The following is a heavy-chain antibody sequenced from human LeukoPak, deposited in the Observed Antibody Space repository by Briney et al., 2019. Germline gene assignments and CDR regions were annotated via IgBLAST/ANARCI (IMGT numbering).Heavy chain of an antibody. V-gene: IGHV3-23*01. J-gene: IGHJ4*02. D-gene: IGHD2-2*01. CDR3: AKEPHGVVPALVDY. CDR2: ISGSGGST. Sequence: GGSLTLSCAASGFTFSSHAMSWVRQAQGKGMEWVSAISGSGGSTYYADSVKGRLTISRDNSKNTLYLQMNSLRAEDTAVYYCAKEPHGVVPALVDYWGKGTLVTVSS. CDR1: GFTFSSHA.